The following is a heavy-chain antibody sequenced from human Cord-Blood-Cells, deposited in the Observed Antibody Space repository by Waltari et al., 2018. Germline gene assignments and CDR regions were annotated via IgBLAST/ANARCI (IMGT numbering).Heavy chain of an antibody. D-gene: IGHD6-6*01. J-gene: IGHJ5*02. CDR3: ARDRQAAPNWFDP. Sequence: HVQLVQSGAEVKKPGSSFKVSCTASGVTFRSHSLSWVLQAPGQGLEWMGGIIPILGIANYAQKFQGRVTITADESTSTAYMELSSLRSEDTAVYYCARDRQAAPNWFDPWGQGTLVTVSS. CDR1: GVTFRSHS. CDR2: IIPILGIA. V-gene: IGHV1-69*04.